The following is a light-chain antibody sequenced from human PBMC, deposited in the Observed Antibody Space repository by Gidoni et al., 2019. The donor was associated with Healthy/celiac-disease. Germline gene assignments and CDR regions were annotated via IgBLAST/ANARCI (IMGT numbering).Light chain of an antibody. CDR2: GTS. V-gene: IGLV1-40*01. Sequence: QSVLTQPPSVSGAPGQRVPVSCTGSSPHIGGGYDVHWYLQLPGTAPKLLIYGTSNRPSGVPDLFSGSKSGTSASLATPGLQAEDEADDDCQSYDSSLSGPVVFGGGTKLTVL. J-gene: IGLJ2*01. CDR1: SPHIGGGYD. CDR3: QSYDSSLSGPVV.